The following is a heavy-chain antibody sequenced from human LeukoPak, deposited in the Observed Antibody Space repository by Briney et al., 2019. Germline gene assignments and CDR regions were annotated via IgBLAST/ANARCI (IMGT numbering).Heavy chain of an antibody. CDR2: ISGSGAST. CDR3: AKGSYYDSSGSFYFDY. J-gene: IGHJ4*02. CDR1: GFTLSTNA. D-gene: IGHD3-22*01. V-gene: IGHV3-23*01. Sequence: PGGSLRLSCLTSGFTLSTNAMSWVRQAPGKGLEWISGISGSGASTYYADSVKGRFTISRDDSRNTLYLQMNSLRGDDTAVYYCAKGSYYDSSGSFYFDYWGQGTLVTVSS.